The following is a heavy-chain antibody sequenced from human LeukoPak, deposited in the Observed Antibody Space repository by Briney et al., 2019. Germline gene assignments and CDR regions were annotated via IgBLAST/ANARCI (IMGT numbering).Heavy chain of an antibody. D-gene: IGHD3-22*01. V-gene: IGHV4-39*07. J-gene: IGHJ4*02. CDR3: ARGYDSSGYNDYSFDY. Sequence: PSETLSLTCTVSSGSISSSSYNWGWIRQPPGKGLEWIGNIYYGGSTYYKPSLKSRVTISVDTSKNQFSLKLSSVTAADSAVYYCARGYDSSGYNDYSFDYWGQGTLVTVSS. CDR1: SGSISSSSYN. CDR2: IYYGGST.